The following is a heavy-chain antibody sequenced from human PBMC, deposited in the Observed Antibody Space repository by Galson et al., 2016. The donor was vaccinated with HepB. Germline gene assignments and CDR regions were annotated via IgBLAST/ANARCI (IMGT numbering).Heavy chain of an antibody. CDR3: ARVGRDYWYFDL. D-gene: IGHD3-16*01. V-gene: IGHV1-69*10. CDR1: GGTFSNYG. CDR2: IIPILGTP. J-gene: IGHJ2*01. Sequence: SVKVSCKASGGTFSNYGINWVRQAPGQGLEWLGGIIPILGTPHCTQKFPDRLTISADKSTSTAYMELSSLLVEDTAVYYCARVGRDYWYFDLWGRGTLVTVSS.